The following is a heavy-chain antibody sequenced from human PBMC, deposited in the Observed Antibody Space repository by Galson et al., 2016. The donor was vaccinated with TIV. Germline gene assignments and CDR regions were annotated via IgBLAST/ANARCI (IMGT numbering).Heavy chain of an antibody. V-gene: IGHV4-31*03. J-gene: IGHJ1*01. Sequence: SQTLSLTCNVSGGSISNGGYFWSWIRLHPGKGLEWIGNIYYSGSTYYNPSLKSRVTISVDTSQNQFSLILRSVTAADTAVYYCASWADSGSYYDYCQDWGQGTLVTVSS. D-gene: IGHD1-26*01. CDR1: GGSISNGGYF. CDR2: IYYSGST. CDR3: ASWADSGSYYDYCQD.